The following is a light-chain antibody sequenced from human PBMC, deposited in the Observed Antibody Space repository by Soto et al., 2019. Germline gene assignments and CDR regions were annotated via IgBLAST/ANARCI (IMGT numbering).Light chain of an antibody. J-gene: IGKJ4*01. CDR2: DAS. V-gene: IGKV1-5*01. CDR1: QNIGSW. CDR3: QQYDTYVT. Sequence: DIQMTQSPSTLSAALRDSVTLTCRASQNIGSWVAWYQQKPGKAPKLLMYDASTLESGVPSRFSGSGSGTKFTLTINSLQSDDFATYYCQQYDTYVTFGGGTKVDIK.